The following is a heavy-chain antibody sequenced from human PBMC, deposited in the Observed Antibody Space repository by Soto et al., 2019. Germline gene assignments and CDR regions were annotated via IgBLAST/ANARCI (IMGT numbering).Heavy chain of an antibody. CDR3: ARDLYSSSFDY. D-gene: IGHD6-13*01. CDR2: INAGNGNT. CDR1: GYTFPTYG. Sequence: QVQLVQAGAEVKKTGASVRVACKASGYTFPTYGMHWVRQAPGQRLEWMGRINAGNGNTKYSQKFQGRVTISRDTSASKAYMELSSLRSEDTAVYYCARDLYSSSFDYWGQGTLVTVST. J-gene: IGHJ4*02. V-gene: IGHV1-3*01.